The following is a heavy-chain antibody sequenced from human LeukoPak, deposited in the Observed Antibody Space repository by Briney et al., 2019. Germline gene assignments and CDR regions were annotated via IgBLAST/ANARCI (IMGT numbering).Heavy chain of an antibody. V-gene: IGHV4-4*08. Sequence: SETLSLTCTVSGGSISSSYWSWIRQPPGKGLEWIGRIYTSGSTNYNPSLKSRVTISGDTSKNQFSLGLSSVTAADTAVYYCARASYSYDINGWVPFDYWGQGTLVTVSS. CDR2: IYTSGST. J-gene: IGHJ4*02. CDR3: ARASYSYDINGWVPFDY. D-gene: IGHD3-22*01. CDR1: GGSISSSY.